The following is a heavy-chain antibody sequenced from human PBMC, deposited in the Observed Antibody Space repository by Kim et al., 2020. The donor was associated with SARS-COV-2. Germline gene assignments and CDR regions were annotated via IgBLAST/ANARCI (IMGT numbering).Heavy chain of an antibody. Sequence: GGSLRLSCAASGFTFSSYGMHWVRQAPGKGLEWVAVISYDGSNKYYADSVKGRFTISRDNSKNTLYLQMNSLRAEDTAVYYCAKFPLNHRDYYYGMDVWGQGTTVTVSS. V-gene: IGHV3-30*18. CDR3: AKFPLNHRDYYYGMDV. CDR2: ISYDGSNK. CDR1: GFTFSSYG. J-gene: IGHJ6*02. D-gene: IGHD3-16*02.